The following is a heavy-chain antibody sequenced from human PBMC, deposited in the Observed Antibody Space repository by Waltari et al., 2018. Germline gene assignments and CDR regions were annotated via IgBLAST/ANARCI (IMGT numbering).Heavy chain of an antibody. CDR3: ARGPYCGGDCYLDS. J-gene: IGHJ4*02. CDR2: IYSSGTT. V-gene: IGHV4-4*07. CDR1: GGYTRHYY. D-gene: IGHD2-21*01. Sequence: QVHLQESGPGLVKPSETLSLNCSVSGGYTRHYYWRWIRQPAGKGPEWIGRIYSSGTTDYNPSLKSRVTMSVDTPKNEFSLNLASVTAADTAVYYCARGPYCGGDCYLDSWGQGTLVTVSS.